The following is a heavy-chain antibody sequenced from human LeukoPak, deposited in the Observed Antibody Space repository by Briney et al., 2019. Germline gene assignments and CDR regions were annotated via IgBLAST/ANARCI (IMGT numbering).Heavy chain of an antibody. CDR1: GFTFSDHF. CDR2: TSNSGSLV. CDR3: AGGAKSTFDY. D-gene: IGHD4-17*01. V-gene: IGHV3-11*01. J-gene: IGHJ4*02. Sequence: GGSPRLSCAASGFTFSDHFMTWIRQAPGKGLEWVSYTSNSGSLVYYADSVKGRFTISRDNAKNSLYLQMNSLRAEDTAVYYCAGGAKSTFDYWGQGTLVTVSS.